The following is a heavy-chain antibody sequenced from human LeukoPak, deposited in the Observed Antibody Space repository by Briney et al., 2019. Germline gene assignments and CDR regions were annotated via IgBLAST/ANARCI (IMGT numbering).Heavy chain of an antibody. CDR3: ARGGLLWFGESPPRYFDY. Sequence: ASVKVSCNASGYTFTSYGISWVRQAPGQGLEWMGWISAYNGNTNYAQKLQGRVTMTTDTSTSTAYMELRSLRSDDTDVYYCARGGLLWFGESPPRYFDYWGQGTLVTVSS. J-gene: IGHJ4*02. D-gene: IGHD3-10*01. CDR2: ISAYNGNT. V-gene: IGHV1-18*01. CDR1: GYTFTSYG.